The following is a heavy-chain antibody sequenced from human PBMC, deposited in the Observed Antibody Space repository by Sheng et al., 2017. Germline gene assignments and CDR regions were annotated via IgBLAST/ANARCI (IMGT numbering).Heavy chain of an antibody. J-gene: IGHJ4*02. Sequence: AASGFTFSSYAMHWVRQAPGKGLEWVAVISYDGSNKYYADSVKGRFTISRDNSKNTLYLQMNSLRAEDTAVYYCAREDSYYYDSSGYRPANYWGQGTLVTVSS. CDR3: AREDSYYYDSSGYRPANY. V-gene: IGHV3-30*04. CDR2: ISYDGSNK. D-gene: IGHD3-22*01. CDR1: GFTFSSYA.